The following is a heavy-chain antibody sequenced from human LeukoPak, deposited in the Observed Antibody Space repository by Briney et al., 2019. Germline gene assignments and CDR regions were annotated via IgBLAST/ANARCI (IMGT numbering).Heavy chain of an antibody. D-gene: IGHD3-10*01. CDR2: ISSSSSYI. J-gene: IGHJ3*02. CDR3: ARDYYGLGSYYHDAFDI. Sequence: GVSLRLSCAACGFTFCRYRMKWLRRAPGKGLEGVLYISSSSSYIYYADSVKGRFTISRDNAKNSLYLQMNSLRAEDTAVYYCARDYYGLGSYYHDAFDIWGQGTMVTVSS. V-gene: IGHV3-21*04. CDR1: GFTFCRYR.